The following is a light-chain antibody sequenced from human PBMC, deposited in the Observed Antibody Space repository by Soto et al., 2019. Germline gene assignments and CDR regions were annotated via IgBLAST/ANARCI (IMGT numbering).Light chain of an antibody. V-gene: IGKV3-11*01. Sequence: EIVLTQSPATLSLSPGERATLSCRASQSVSSYLAWYQQKPGQAPRVLIYDASNRATGIPARFSGSGSGTDFTLTISSLEPEDFAVYSCQQRSNWPPRFTFGPGTKVDIK. J-gene: IGKJ3*01. CDR1: QSVSSY. CDR2: DAS. CDR3: QQRSNWPPRFT.